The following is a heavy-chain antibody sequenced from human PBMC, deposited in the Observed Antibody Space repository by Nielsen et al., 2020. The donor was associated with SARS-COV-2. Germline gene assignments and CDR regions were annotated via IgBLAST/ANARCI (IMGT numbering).Heavy chain of an antibody. CDR1: GGSTSSYY. CDR2: IYYSGST. Sequence: SETLSLTCTVSGGSTSSYYWSWIRQPPGKGLEWIGYIYYSGSTNYNPSLKSRVTISVDTSKNQFSLKLSSVTAADTAVYYCARDPGYYGMDVWGQGTTVTVSS. J-gene: IGHJ6*02. V-gene: IGHV4-59*12. CDR3: ARDPGYYGMDV.